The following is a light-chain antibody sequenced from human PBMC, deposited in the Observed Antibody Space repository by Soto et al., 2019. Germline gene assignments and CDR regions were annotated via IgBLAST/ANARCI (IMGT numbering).Light chain of an antibody. J-gene: IGKJ4*01. V-gene: IGKV3-15*01. CDR1: QSVGSY. CDR3: QQRSNWPRT. Sequence: EIVMTRSPATLSVSPGERATLSCRASQSVGSYLAWYQQKSGQAPRLLIFRASTRATGIPARFGGSGSGTEFTLTISSLQSEDFAIYYCQQRSNWPRTFGGGTKVDIK. CDR2: RAS.